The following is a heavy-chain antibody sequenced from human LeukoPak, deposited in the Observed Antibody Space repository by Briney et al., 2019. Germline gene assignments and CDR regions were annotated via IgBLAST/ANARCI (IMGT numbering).Heavy chain of an antibody. D-gene: IGHD3-10*01. Sequence: PSETLSLTCTVSGGSISSSSYYWGWIRQPPGKGLEWIGSIYYSGSTYYNPSLKSRVTISVDTSKNQFSLKLSSVTAADTAVYYCARRFGRKFGERFYYYHYMDVWGKGTTVTISS. CDR3: ARRFGRKFGERFYYYHYMDV. CDR2: IYYSGST. J-gene: IGHJ6*03. V-gene: IGHV4-39*07. CDR1: GGSISSSSYY.